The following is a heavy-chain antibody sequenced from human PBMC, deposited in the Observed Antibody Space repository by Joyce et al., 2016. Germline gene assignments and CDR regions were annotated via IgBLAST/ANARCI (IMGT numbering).Heavy chain of an antibody. V-gene: IGHV5-51*01. Sequence: EVQLVQSGAEVRKPGESLKISCKVSGYTFTSKWIGWVRQMPGKGLDWMAVIFPADSDRKYSPSFEGQVTISVDKSISTADLQWSSLNASDTAVYYCARSPTGWSFDFWGQGTPVTVSP. CDR2: IFPADSDR. D-gene: IGHD6-19*01. J-gene: IGHJ4*02. CDR1: GYTFTSKW. CDR3: ARSPTGWSFDF.